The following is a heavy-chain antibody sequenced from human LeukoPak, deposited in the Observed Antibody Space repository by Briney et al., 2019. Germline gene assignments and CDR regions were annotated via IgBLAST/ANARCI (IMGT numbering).Heavy chain of an antibody. D-gene: IGHD6-19*01. CDR2: IIPIFGTA. V-gene: IGHV1-69*01. Sequence: SVTVSCKASGGTFISYAISWVRQAPRRGLEWMGWIIPIFGTANYAQKFQGRVTITADESTSTAYMELSSLRSEDTAVYYCARDIAVAGGSHNYYYGMDVWGQGTTVTVSS. CDR1: GGTFISYA. J-gene: IGHJ6*02. CDR3: ARDIAVAGGSHNYYYGMDV.